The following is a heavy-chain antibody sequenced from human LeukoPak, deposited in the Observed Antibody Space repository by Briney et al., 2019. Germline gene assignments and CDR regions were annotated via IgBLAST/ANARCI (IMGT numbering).Heavy chain of an antibody. CDR3: GKDEEGYSYGHFDY. D-gene: IGHD5-18*01. CDR1: GGYISSYY. CDR2: IYTSGST. V-gene: IGHV4-4*07. Sequence: SETLSLTCTVSGGYISSYYWSWIRQPAGKGLEWIGRIYTSGSTNYNPSLKSRVTMSVDTSKNQFALKLGSVTAAAAAVYYFGKDEEGYSYGHFDYWGQGTLVAVSS. J-gene: IGHJ4*02.